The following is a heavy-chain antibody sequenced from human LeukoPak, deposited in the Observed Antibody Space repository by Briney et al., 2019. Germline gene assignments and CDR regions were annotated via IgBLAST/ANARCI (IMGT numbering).Heavy chain of an antibody. J-gene: IGHJ4*02. D-gene: IGHD6-19*01. Sequence: PGGSLRLSCAASGFTFSDYYMIWIRQAPGKGLEWVSYISSSSSRTNYADSVKGRFTISRDNAKNSLYLQMYSLRAEDTAVYYCAKERRTGSGAALDCWGPGTLVTVSS. V-gene: IGHV3-11*06. CDR3: AKERRTGSGAALDC. CDR2: ISSSSSRT. CDR1: GFTFSDYY.